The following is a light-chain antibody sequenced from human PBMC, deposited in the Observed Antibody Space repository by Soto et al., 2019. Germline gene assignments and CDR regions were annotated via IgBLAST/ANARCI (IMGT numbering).Light chain of an antibody. V-gene: IGLV2-14*01. Sequence: QSVLTQPASVSGSPGQSITISCTGTSSDVGGYNYVSWYQQHPGKAPKLMIYDVSNRTSGVSNRFSGSKSGNTASLTISGLQAEDEADYYCSSYTSSSTPYVVFGGGTKLTVL. J-gene: IGLJ2*01. CDR1: SSDVGGYNY. CDR2: DVS. CDR3: SSYTSSSTPYVV.